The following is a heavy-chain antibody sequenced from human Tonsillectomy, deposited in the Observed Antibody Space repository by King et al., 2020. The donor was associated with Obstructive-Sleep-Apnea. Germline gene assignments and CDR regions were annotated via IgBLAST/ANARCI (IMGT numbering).Heavy chain of an antibody. V-gene: IGHV5-51*01. CDR1: GYNFNRYW. Sequence: VQLVESGAEVKKPGESLKISCKGSGYNFNRYWIAWVRQMPGKGLEWMGFMYPGDSDTRYSPSFQGQVTISDDKSISTVYLQWSSLKASDTAMYYCAKHYYDSSGYYEFDFWGQGTLVTVSS. D-gene: IGHD3-22*01. CDR3: AKHYYDSSGYYEFDF. J-gene: IGHJ4*02. CDR2: MYPGDSDT.